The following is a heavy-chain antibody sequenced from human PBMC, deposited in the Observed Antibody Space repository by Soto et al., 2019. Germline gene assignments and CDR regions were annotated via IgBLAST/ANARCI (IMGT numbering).Heavy chain of an antibody. CDR2: ISYDGSNK. J-gene: IGHJ4*02. V-gene: IGHV3-30-3*01. CDR3: ARDFWLDFDY. CDR1: GFTFSSYA. D-gene: IGHD3-9*01. Sequence: GGSLRLSCAASGFTFSSYAMHWVRQAPGKGLEWVAVISYDGSNKYYADSVKGRFTISRDNSKNTLYLQMNSLRAEDTAVYYCARDFWLDFDYWGQGTLVTVSS.